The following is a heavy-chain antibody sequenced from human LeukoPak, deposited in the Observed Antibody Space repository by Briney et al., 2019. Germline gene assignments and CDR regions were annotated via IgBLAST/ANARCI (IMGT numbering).Heavy chain of an antibody. CDR3: ARVGSGHYGMDV. CDR2: IIPILGAP. V-gene: IGHV1-69*01. Sequence: SVKVSCKASGGTFSSYAISWVRQAPGQGLEWMGGIIPILGAPHYAQKFQGRVTITADESTSTAYMELSSLRSEDTAVYYCARVGSGHYGMDVWGQGTTVTVSS. CDR1: GGTFSSYA. D-gene: IGHD3-10*01. J-gene: IGHJ6*02.